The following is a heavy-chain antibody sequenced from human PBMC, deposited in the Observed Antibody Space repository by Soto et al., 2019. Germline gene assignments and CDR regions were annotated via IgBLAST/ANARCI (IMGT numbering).Heavy chain of an antibody. CDR2: INSSGGST. CDR1: GYTFTNYY. Sequence: QVQLVQSGAEVKKPGASVKVSCKASGYTFTNYYMHWVRQAPGQGLEWVGIINSSGGSTSYAQKFQGRVTMTRDTSTGTVYMELSRLRSEDTAVYYCAREGYIAAASFDYCGQGTLVTVSS. D-gene: IGHD6-13*01. V-gene: IGHV1-46*01. CDR3: AREGYIAAASFDY. J-gene: IGHJ4*02.